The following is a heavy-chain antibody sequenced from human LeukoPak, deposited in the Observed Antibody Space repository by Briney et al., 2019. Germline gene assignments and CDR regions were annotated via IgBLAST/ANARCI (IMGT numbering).Heavy chain of an antibody. V-gene: IGHV1-2*02. CDR3: ARDRAARPGDAFDI. CDR1: GGTFSSYA. J-gene: IGHJ3*02. CDR2: INPNSGGT. Sequence: ASVKVSCKASGGTFSSYAISWVRQAPGQGLEWMGWINPNSGGTNYAQKFQGRVTMTRDTSISTAYMELSRLRSDDTAVYYCARDRAARPGDAFDIWGQGTMVTVSS. D-gene: IGHD6-6*01.